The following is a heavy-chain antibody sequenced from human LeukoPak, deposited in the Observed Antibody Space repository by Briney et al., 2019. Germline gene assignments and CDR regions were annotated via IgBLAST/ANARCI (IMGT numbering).Heavy chain of an antibody. Sequence: GGSLRLSCAAPGFTFSSYGMHWVRQAPGKGLEWVAFIRYDGSNKYYADSVKGRFTISRDNSKNTLYLQMNSLRAEDTAVYYCAKDQGRYSYGHYYYGMDVWGQGTTVTVSS. V-gene: IGHV3-30*02. CDR3: AKDQGRYSYGHYYYGMDV. J-gene: IGHJ6*02. CDR2: IRYDGSNK. D-gene: IGHD5-18*01. CDR1: GFTFSSYG.